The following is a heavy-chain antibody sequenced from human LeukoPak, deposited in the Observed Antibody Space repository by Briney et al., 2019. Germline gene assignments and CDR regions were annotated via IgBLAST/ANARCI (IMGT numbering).Heavy chain of an antibody. CDR1: GYSFTYRY. J-gene: IGHJ3*02. V-gene: IGHV1-45*02. CDR3: ASIGNYGGNFAFDI. D-gene: IGHD4-23*01. CDR2: ITPVNDNY. Sequence: AVKVSCMASGYSFTYRYLHWVRQAPGQAREWMGWITPVNDNYNYTQKFQDRVTFTRDRSMTTAYMELSSLRSEGTAMYSCASIGNYGGNFAFDIWGQGTMVTVSS.